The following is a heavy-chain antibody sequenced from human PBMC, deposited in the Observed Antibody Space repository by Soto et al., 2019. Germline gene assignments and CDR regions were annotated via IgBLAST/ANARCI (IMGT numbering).Heavy chain of an antibody. CDR2: ISLYSDGT. D-gene: IGHD2-2*01. CDR3: ARVVPGAEAWFGP. J-gene: IGHJ5*02. V-gene: IGHV1-18*01. Sequence: ASVNVSCKTSGYTFSNYGITWVRQAPGQPLEWLGWISLYSDGTNYAQKFQGRVSMTTDTSTTTAYMELRSLRSDDTAVYYCARVVPGAEAWFGPWGQGTLVTVSS. CDR1: GYTFSNYG.